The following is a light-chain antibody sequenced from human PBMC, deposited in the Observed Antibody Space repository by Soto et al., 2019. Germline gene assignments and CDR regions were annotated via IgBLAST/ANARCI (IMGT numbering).Light chain of an antibody. Sequence: EIVLTQSPATLSLSPGERATLSCRASQSVDSIYLAWYQQKPGQAPGILIFAANRRQSGIPERFSGSGSGTEFTLTISALEPEDFATYYCQQYSRCPRTFGRGTKVDIK. V-gene: IGKV3-20*01. CDR1: QSVDSIY. CDR2: AAN. J-gene: IGKJ4*02. CDR3: QQYSRCPRT.